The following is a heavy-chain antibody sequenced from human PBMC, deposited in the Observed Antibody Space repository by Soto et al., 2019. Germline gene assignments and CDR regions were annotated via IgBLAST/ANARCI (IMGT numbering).Heavy chain of an antibody. V-gene: IGHV3-23*01. CDR2: IIDTSDTA. CDR3: GKYSGSFPIYNGMNV. Sequence: EVQLLESGGGLVQPGGSLRLSCAASGFPFSTSAMNWVRQAPGKGLEWVSIIIDTSDTAYYAESVKGRFTSSRDNYKNSLYLQMNSLRAENTAVYYCGKYSGSFPIYNGMNVWRQGTTVTVSS. J-gene: IGHJ6*02. CDR1: GFPFSTSA. D-gene: IGHD1-26*01.